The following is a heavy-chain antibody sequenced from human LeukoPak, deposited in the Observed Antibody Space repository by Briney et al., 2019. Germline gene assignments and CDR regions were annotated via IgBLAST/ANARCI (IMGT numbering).Heavy chain of an antibody. CDR1: GGSFSGYY. J-gene: IGHJ4*02. D-gene: IGHD3-9*01. CDR3: ARANTEYDILTGYYFDY. V-gene: IGHV4-34*01. Sequence: SETLSLTCAVYGGSFSGYYWSWIRQPPGKGLEWIGEINHSGSTNYNPSLKSRVTISVDTSKNQFSLKLGSVTAADTAVYYCARANTEYDILTGYYFDYWGQGTLVTVSS. CDR2: INHSGST.